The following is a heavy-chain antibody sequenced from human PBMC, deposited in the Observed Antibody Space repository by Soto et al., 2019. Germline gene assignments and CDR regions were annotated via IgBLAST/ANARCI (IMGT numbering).Heavy chain of an antibody. CDR1: GGTFSSYT. V-gene: IGHV1-69*04. J-gene: IGHJ4*02. CDR2: IIPMLGIT. Sequence: SVKVSCKASGGTFSSYTISWVRQAPGQGLEWMGRIIPMLGITSYAREFQGRVTITADKSTSTAYMELSSLRSEDTAVYYCARDLKYCTTTRCYSPHDNWGQGTLVTVSS. CDR3: ARDLKYCTTTRCYSPHDN. D-gene: IGHD2-2*02.